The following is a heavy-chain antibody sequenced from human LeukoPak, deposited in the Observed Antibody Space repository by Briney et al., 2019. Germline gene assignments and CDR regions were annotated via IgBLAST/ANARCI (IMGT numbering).Heavy chain of an antibody. V-gene: IGHV4-34*01. CDR3: ARGPPVWLGAPPFYFDY. D-gene: IGHD3-10*01. CDR2: IYHRGST. J-gene: IGHJ4*02. CDR1: GGSFSGYY. Sequence: SETLSLTCAVYGGSFSGYYWSWVRQPPGKGLEWIGGIYHRGSTYYNPSLKSRVTIIVDTSKNQLALKLISVLASDTSVYYCARGPPVWLGAPPFYFDYWGQGPLVTVSS.